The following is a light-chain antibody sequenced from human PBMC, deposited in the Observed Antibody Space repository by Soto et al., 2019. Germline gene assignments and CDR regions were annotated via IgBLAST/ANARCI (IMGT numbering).Light chain of an antibody. CDR2: KAS. V-gene: IGKV1-5*03. CDR3: QQYHTYAYT. CDR1: QSRSGW. J-gene: IGKJ2*01. Sequence: DIKMTQSPSSLVASVGDRVTITCRASQSRSGWLAWYQKKPGQAPKLLIYKASTLENGVPSRFSGSGSGAEFTLTISSLQPGDSAIYFCQQYHTYAYTFGQGTKLEI.